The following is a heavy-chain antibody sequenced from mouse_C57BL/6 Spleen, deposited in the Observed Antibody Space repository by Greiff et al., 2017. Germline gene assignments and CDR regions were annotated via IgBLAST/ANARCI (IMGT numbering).Heavy chain of an antibody. Sequence: EVKLVESEGGLVQPGSSMKLSCTASGFTFSDYYMAWVRQVPEKGLEWVANINYDGSSTYYLDSLKSRFIISRDNAKNILYLQMSSLKSEDTATYYCARGYYSNYFDYWGQGTTLTVSS. J-gene: IGHJ2*01. CDR2: INYDGSST. CDR3: ARGYYSNYFDY. CDR1: GFTFSDYY. V-gene: IGHV5-16*01. D-gene: IGHD2-5*01.